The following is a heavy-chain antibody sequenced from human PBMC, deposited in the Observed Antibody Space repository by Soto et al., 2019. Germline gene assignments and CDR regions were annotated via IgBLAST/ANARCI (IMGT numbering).Heavy chain of an antibody. CDR2: IHSSGSI. D-gene: IGHD3-22*01. CDR3: ARDLDGLHDDTSGPFPRPG. V-gene: IGHV4-30-4*01. CDR1: GGSISSDDYY. J-gene: IGHJ1*01. Sequence: SETLSLTCTVSGGSISSDDYYWSWIRQAPGRGLEWIGYIHSSGSIYYNPSLKSRATMSIDTAGNQFSLKVSPVTVADTAVYYCARDLDGLHDDTSGPFPRPGWGQGTLVTVSS.